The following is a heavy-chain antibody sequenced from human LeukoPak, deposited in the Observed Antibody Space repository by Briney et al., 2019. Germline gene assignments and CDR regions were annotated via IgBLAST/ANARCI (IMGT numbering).Heavy chain of an antibody. V-gene: IGHV3-30*04. J-gene: IGHJ4*02. CDR3: ARDSPDSSGWYDY. CDR2: ISYDGSNK. D-gene: IGHD6-19*01. CDR1: GFTFSSYA. Sequence: GGSLRLSCAASGFTFSSYAMHWVRQAPGKGLEGVAVISYDGSNKYYADSVKGRFTISRDNSKNTLYLQMNSLRAEDTAVYYCARDSPDSSGWYDYWGQGTLVTVSS.